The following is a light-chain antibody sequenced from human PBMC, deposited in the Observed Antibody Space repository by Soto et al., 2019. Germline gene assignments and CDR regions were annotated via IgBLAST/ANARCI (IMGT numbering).Light chain of an antibody. CDR1: SSDVGSYNL. V-gene: IGLV2-23*01. CDR2: EGS. CDR3: CSYAGSSTLA. Sequence: QSALTQPASVSGSPGQSITISCTGTSSDVGSYNLVSWYRQHPGKAPKLMIYEGSKRPSGVSNRFSGSKSGNTASLTISGLQAEDEADYYCCSYAGSSTLAFGGGTKPTVL. J-gene: IGLJ2*01.